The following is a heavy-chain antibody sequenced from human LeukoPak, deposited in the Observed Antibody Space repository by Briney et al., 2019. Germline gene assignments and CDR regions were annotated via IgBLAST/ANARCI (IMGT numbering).Heavy chain of an antibody. CDR1: GFTFSSYG. D-gene: IGHD6-6*01. Sequence: GGSLGLSCAASGFTFSSYGMHWVRQAPGKGLEWVAVIWFDGTNKYYADSVQGPFTISRDNSKNTLYLHMNSLRADDTAVYYCARDPSRYYFDYWGQGTLVTVSS. V-gene: IGHV3-33*01. CDR3: ARDPSRYYFDY. CDR2: IWFDGTNK. J-gene: IGHJ4*02.